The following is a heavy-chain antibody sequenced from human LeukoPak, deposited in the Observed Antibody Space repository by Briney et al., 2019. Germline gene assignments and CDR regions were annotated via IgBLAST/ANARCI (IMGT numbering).Heavy chain of an antibody. CDR3: ARLGYPVNWFDP. Sequence: SETLSLTCTVSGGSISSSSYYWGWIRQPPGKGLEWIGSIYYSGSTYYNPSLKSRVTISVDTSKNQFSLELSSVTAADTAVYYCARLGYPVNWFDPWGQGTLVTVSS. CDR1: GGSISSSSYY. D-gene: IGHD5-18*01. CDR2: IYYSGST. J-gene: IGHJ5*02. V-gene: IGHV4-39*01.